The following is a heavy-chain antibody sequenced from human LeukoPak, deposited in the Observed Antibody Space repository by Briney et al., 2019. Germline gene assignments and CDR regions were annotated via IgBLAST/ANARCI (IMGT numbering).Heavy chain of an antibody. J-gene: IGHJ3*02. V-gene: IGHV4-4*07. D-gene: IGHD3-9*01. CDR2: IYTSGST. Sequence: PSETLSLTCTVSGGSISNYYWSWIRQPAGRGLEWIGRIYTSGSTNYNPSLKSRVTMSVDTSKNQFSLNLNSVTATDTAVYYCAGGPGSLVKEAFDIWGQGAMVTVSS. CDR3: AGGPGSLVKEAFDI. CDR1: GGSISNYY.